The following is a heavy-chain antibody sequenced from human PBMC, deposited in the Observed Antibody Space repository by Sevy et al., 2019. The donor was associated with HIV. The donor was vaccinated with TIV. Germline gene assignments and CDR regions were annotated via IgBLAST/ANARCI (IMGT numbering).Heavy chain of an antibody. D-gene: IGHD7-27*01. J-gene: IGHJ4*02. CDR2: INQDGGEK. Sequence: GGSLRLSCAVSGFTFSNYWMSWVRQAPGKGLECVANINQDGGEKYYLDSVKGRFFVSRDNAKNSLYLQMDSLRAEETAVYYGAGGQITGAKPDYFDYWGQGTLVTVSS. V-gene: IGHV3-7*04. CDR1: GFTFSNYW. CDR3: AGGQITGAKPDYFDY.